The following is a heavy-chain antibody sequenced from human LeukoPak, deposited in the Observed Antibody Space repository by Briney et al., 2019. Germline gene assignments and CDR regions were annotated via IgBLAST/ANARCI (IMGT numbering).Heavy chain of an antibody. CDR2: INHSGSP. V-gene: IGHV4-34*01. Sequence: SETLSLTCAVYGGSFSGYYWSCIRQPPGKGLEWIGEINHSGSPNYNPSLKRRVTISVDTSKNQFSLKLSSVTAADTAVYYCASVEMAPITLGDAFDIWGQGTMVIVSS. J-gene: IGHJ3*02. CDR1: GGSFSGYY. CDR3: ASVEMAPITLGDAFDI. D-gene: IGHD5-24*01.